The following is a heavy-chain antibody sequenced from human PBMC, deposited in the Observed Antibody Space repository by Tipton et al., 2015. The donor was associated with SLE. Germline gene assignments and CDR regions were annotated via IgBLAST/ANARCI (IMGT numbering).Heavy chain of an antibody. CDR2: VSYSGST. Sequence: TLSLTCAVSGGSMTSTRYYWGWIRQSPGKGLEWIGYVSYSGSTNYNPSLQSRVTISVDTSKNQFSLKLRSVTAADTAVYYCARLPDYFDHWGQGALVTVSS. J-gene: IGHJ4*02. CDR1: GGSMTSTRYY. V-gene: IGHV4-61*05. CDR3: ARLPDYFDH.